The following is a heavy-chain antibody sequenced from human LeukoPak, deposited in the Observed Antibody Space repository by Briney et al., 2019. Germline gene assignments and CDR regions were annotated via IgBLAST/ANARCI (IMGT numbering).Heavy chain of an antibody. CDR2: IWYDGSDK. Sequence: PGGSLRLSCAASGFTFSNYGMHWVRQAPGKGLEWVAVIWYDGSDKYYADSVKGRFTISRDNSKNTLYLQMNSLRAEDTAVYYCARGNWNYYYGMDVWGQGTTVTVSS. CDR3: ARGNWNYYYGMDV. D-gene: IGHD1-20*01. J-gene: IGHJ6*02. CDR1: GFTFSNYG. V-gene: IGHV3-33*01.